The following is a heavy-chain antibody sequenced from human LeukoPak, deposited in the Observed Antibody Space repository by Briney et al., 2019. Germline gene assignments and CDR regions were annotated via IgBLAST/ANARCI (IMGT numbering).Heavy chain of an antibody. CDR1: GFTFSSYA. J-gene: IGHJ3*02. V-gene: IGHV3-64*02. CDR3: ARGRRGKIGGAFDI. D-gene: IGHD4-23*01. Sequence: GGSLRLSCAVSGFTFSSYAMHWVRQAPGKGLEYVSGISSDGGSTFYADSVKGRFTISRDNSKNTLYLQMGSLRAEDMAVYYCARGRRGKIGGAFDIWGQGTMVTVSS. CDR2: ISSDGGST.